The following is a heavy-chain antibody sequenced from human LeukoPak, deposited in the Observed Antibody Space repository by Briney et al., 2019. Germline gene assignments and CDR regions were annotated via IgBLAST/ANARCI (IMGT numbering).Heavy chain of an antibody. Sequence: PSETLSLTCTVSGGCISSCYWSWIRQPAGKGLEWIGRIYTSGSTNYNPSLKSRVTMSVDTSKNQFSLKLSSVTAADTAVYYCARESIQLWLIDYWGQGTLVTVSS. V-gene: IGHV4-4*07. CDR1: GGCISSCY. J-gene: IGHJ4*02. D-gene: IGHD5-18*01. CDR2: IYTSGST. CDR3: ARESIQLWLIDY.